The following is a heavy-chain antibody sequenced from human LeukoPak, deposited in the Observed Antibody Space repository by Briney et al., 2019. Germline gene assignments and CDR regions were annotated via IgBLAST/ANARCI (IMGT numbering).Heavy chain of an antibody. CDR2: INWSGGST. J-gene: IGHJ4*02. CDR1: GFTFDKYG. CDR3: ARDDSSITGTKRH. Sequence: GGSLRLSCAASGFTFDKYGMSWVRQAPGKGLEWVSGINWSGGSTGYADSVKGRFTISRDNAKNSLYLQMNSLRAEDTALYYCARDDSSITGTKRHWGQGTLVTVSS. D-gene: IGHD1-7*01. V-gene: IGHV3-20*04.